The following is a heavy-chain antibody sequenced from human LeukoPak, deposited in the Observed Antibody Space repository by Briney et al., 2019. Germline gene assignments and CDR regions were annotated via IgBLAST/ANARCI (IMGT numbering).Heavy chain of an antibody. D-gene: IGHD1-1*01. CDR3: AIFNWKGRFDP. V-gene: IGHV4-4*07. CDR1: GGSISNFY. Sequence: SETLSLTCAVSGGSISNFYWGWIRQPAGEGLEWIGRIHIRGSTDNSPSLKSRGGMSVEKAKNKFFSRLRCLTAAATAVYYCAIFNWKGRFDPWGQGPLDRVSS. CDR2: IHIRGST. J-gene: IGHJ5*02.